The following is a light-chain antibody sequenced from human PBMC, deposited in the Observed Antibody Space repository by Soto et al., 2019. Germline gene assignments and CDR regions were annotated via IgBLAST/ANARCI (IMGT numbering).Light chain of an antibody. CDR3: SSYTSDSSYV. Sequence: QSVLTQPASVSVSPGQSITISCTGTSSDVGLYDYVSLYQQHPGKAPQLMIYAVSNRPSGVSNRFSASKSGNTASLFISGLQAEDEADYYCSSYTSDSSYVFGSGTKVTVL. J-gene: IGLJ1*01. V-gene: IGLV2-14*01. CDR2: AVS. CDR1: SSDVGLYDY.